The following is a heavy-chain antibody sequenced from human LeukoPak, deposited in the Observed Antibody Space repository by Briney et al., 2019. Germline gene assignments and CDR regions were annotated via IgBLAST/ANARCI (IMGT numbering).Heavy chain of an antibody. D-gene: IGHD3-3*01. CDR1: GFNFGTSW. V-gene: IGHV5-51*01. Sequence: GESLRISCKGSGFNFGTSWIGWVRKKRGKGLEWMGIIYIGDSETTYSPAFRGQVTISADKSLSTAYPQWSSLKASDSAMYYCARSEEVPPVDAFDMWGPGTMVTVS. CDR2: IYIGDSET. J-gene: IGHJ3*02. CDR3: ARSEEVPPVDAFDM.